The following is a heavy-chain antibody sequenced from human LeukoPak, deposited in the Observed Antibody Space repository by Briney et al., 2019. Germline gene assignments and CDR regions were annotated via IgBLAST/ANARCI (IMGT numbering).Heavy chain of an antibody. CDR2: IYYSGST. V-gene: IGHV4-59*08. J-gene: IGHJ4*02. D-gene: IGHD2-2*01. CDR1: GGSISSYY. Sequence: PSETLSLTCTVSGGSISSYYWSWIRQPPGKGLEWIGYIYYSGSTNYNPSLKSRVTISVDTSKNQFSLKLSSVTAADTAVYYCACTSSGPAGRGFDYWGQGTMVTVSS. CDR3: ACTSSGPAGRGFDY.